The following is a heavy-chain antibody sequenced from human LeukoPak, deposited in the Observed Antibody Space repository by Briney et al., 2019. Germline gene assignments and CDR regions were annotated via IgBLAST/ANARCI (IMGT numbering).Heavy chain of an antibody. CDR2: ISSSCSTI. Sequence: GGYLRLYCASSGFTFSDYYMSWIRQAPGKGLEWVSYISSSCSTIYYADSVKGRFTISRDNAKNSLYLQMNSLRAEDTAVYYCARRYCSSTSCYGEGTEYYFDYWGQGTLVTVSS. J-gene: IGHJ4*02. CDR1: GFTFSDYY. CDR3: ARRYCSSTSCYGEGTEYYFDY. V-gene: IGHV3-11*01. D-gene: IGHD2-2*01.